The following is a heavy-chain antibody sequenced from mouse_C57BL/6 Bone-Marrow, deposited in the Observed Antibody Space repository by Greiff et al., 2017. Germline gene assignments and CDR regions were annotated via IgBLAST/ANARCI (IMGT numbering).Heavy chain of an antibody. CDR2: INPNNGGT. J-gene: IGHJ3*01. CDR3: ARKELLRYPFAY. V-gene: IGHV1-26*01. CDR1: GYTFTDYY. Sequence: EVQLQQSGPELVKPGASVKISCKASGYTFTDYYMNWVKQSHGKSLEWIGDINPNNGGTSYNQKFKGKATLTVDKSSSTAYMELRSLTSEDAAVYYCARKELLRYPFAYWGQGTLVTVSA. D-gene: IGHD1-1*01.